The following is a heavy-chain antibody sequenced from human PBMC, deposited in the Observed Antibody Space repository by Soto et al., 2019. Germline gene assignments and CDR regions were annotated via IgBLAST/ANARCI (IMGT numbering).Heavy chain of an antibody. CDR2: TYYRSKWYN. CDR1: GDSVSSNSAA. J-gene: IGHJ4*02. V-gene: IGHV6-1*01. D-gene: IGHD2-2*01. CDR3: ARDRYCSSTSCYRVGYFDY. Sequence: QSQTLSLTCAISGDSVSSNSAARNWIRQSPSRGLEWLGRTYYRSKWYNDYAVSVKSRITINPDTSKNQFSLQLNSVTPEDTAVYYCARDRYCSSTSCYRVGYFDYWGQGTLVTVSS.